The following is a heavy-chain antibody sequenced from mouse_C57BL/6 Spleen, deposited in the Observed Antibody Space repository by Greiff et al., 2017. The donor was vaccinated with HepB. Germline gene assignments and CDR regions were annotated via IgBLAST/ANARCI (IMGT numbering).Heavy chain of an antibody. J-gene: IGHJ1*03. CDR3: ARYYYGSSSYWYFDV. CDR2: FYPGSGST. D-gene: IGHD1-1*01. CDR1: GYTFTSYW. Sequence: QVQLKQPGAELVKPGASVKMSCKASGYTFTSYWITWVKQRPGQGLEWIGDFYPGSGSTNYNEKFKSKATLTVDTSSSTAYMQLSSLTSEDSAVYYCARYYYGSSSYWYFDVWGTGTTVTVSS. V-gene: IGHV1-55*01.